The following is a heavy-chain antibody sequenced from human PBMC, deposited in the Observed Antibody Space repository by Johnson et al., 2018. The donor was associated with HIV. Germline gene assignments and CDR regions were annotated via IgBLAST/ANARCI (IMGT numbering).Heavy chain of an antibody. CDR3: AKVGSGWYDPHDAFDI. V-gene: IGHV3-23*04. D-gene: IGHD6-19*01. Sequence: VQLVESGGGLVKPGGSLRLSCAASGFTFSNAWMSWVRQAPGKGLEWVSAISGSGGSTYYADSVKGRFTISRDNSKNTLYLQMNSLRAEDTAVYYCAKVGSGWYDPHDAFDIWGQGTMVTVSS. CDR2: ISGSGGST. J-gene: IGHJ3*02. CDR1: GFTFSNAW.